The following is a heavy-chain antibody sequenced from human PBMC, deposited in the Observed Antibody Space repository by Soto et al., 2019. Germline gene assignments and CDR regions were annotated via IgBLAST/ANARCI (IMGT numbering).Heavy chain of an antibody. Sequence: EVQLVQSGAEVKKPGESLRISCKGSGYDFSSYWIAWVRQMPGKGLEWMGMIYPGDSDTKYSPAFQGRVTISADRSTSTAYLHWDSLTASDTARYFCARREKWHDFEYWGQGSLVTVSS. J-gene: IGHJ4*02. CDR1: GYDFSSYW. V-gene: IGHV5-51*01. CDR2: IYPGDSDT. CDR3: ARREKWHDFEY. D-gene: IGHD5-12*01.